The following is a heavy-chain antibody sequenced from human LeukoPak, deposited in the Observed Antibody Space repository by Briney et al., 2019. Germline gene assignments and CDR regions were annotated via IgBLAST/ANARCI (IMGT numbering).Heavy chain of an antibody. D-gene: IGHD6-19*01. CDR3: AKGIAVAGTELAD. Sequence: GGSLRLSCAASGFTFSSYAMHWVRQAPGKGLEWVSFIRYDGSIKYYADSGEGRFTISRDNSKNTLYLQMNSLRAEDTAVYYCAKGIAVAGTELADWGQGTLVTVSS. V-gene: IGHV3-30*02. CDR2: IRYDGSIK. J-gene: IGHJ4*02. CDR1: GFTFSSYA.